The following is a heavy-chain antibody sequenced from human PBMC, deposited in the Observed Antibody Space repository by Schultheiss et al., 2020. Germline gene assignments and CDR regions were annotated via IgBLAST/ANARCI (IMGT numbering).Heavy chain of an antibody. CDR1: GFTFSSYT. J-gene: IGHJ4*02. CDR3: AKSSGWSDFDY. V-gene: IGHV3-23*01. D-gene: IGHD6-19*01. Sequence: GGSLRLSCAASGFTFSSYTMNWVRQAPGKGPDWVSYADSLKGRFTISRDNSKNTLYLQMNSLRAEDTAVYYCAKSSGWSDFDYWGQGTLVTVSS.